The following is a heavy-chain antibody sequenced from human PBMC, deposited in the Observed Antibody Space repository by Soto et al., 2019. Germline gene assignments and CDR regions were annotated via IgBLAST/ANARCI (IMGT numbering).Heavy chain of an antibody. D-gene: IGHD3-10*01. J-gene: IGHJ4*02. CDR2: LSYSEST. Sequence: SETLSLTCTVSGDSISGYSWSWIRQPPGRGLEWIGYLSYSESTTSTPSLKSRVTISVDTSKNQFSLELSSVTAADTAVYFCARDGGTYLTRYFDSWGQGALVTVSS. V-gene: IGHV4-59*01. CDR3: ARDGGTYLTRYFDS. CDR1: GDSISGYS.